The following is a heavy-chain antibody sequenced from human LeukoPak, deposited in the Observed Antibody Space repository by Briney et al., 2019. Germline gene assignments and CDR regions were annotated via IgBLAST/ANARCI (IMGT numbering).Heavy chain of an antibody. CDR2: ISSSGNTI. V-gene: IGHV3-48*03. J-gene: IGHJ5*02. CDR3: ARTSGYCISTSCYNWFDP. CDR1: GFTFSSYE. Sequence: PGGSLRLSCAASGFTFSSYEMNWVRQAPGEGLEWVSYISSSGNTIYYADSEKGRFTISRDNAKNSLYLQMNSLRAEDTAVYYCARTSGYCISTSCYNWFDPWGQGTLVTVSS. D-gene: IGHD2-2*03.